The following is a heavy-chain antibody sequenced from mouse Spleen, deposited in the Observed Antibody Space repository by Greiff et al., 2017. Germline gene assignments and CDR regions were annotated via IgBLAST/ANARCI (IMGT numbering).Heavy chain of an antibody. Sequence: VQLQQPGAELVRPGSSVKLSCKASGYTFTSYWMHWVKRRPIQGLEWIGNIDPSDSETHYNQKFKDKATLTVDKSSSTAYMQLSSLTSEDSAVYYCARRTGLDYWGQGTTLTVSS. D-gene: IGHD1-1*01. CDR2: IDPSDSET. J-gene: IGHJ2*01. V-gene: IGHV1-52*01. CDR3: ARRTGLDY. CDR1: GYTFTSYW.